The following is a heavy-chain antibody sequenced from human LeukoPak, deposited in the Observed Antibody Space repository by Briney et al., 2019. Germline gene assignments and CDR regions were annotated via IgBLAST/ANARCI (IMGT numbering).Heavy chain of an antibody. J-gene: IGHJ3*02. D-gene: IGHD3-10*01. CDR3: ARDRTPITLAAGDAFDI. CDR1: GYTFTSYG. Sequence: ASVKVSCKASGYTFTSYGISWVRQAPGQGLEWMGWISAYNGNTNYAQKLQGRVTMTTDTSTSTAYMELRSLRSDDTAVYYCARDRTPITLAAGDAFDIWGQGTMVTVSS. CDR2: ISAYNGNT. V-gene: IGHV1-18*01.